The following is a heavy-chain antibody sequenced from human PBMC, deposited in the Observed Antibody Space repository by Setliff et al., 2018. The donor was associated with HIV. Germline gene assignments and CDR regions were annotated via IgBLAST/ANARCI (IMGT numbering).Heavy chain of an antibody. D-gene: IGHD5-12*01. V-gene: IGHV4-61*02. J-gene: IGHJ4*01. CDR2: IYTSGST. CDR3: AKDPGLQATVGDY. Sequence: SETLSLTCTVSGGSISSGSYYWSWIRQPAGKGLEWIGRIYTSGSTNYNPSLKSRVTISVDTSKNQFSLKLSSVTAADTAVYYCAKDPGLQATVGDYWGHGTLVTVSS. CDR1: GGSISSGSYY.